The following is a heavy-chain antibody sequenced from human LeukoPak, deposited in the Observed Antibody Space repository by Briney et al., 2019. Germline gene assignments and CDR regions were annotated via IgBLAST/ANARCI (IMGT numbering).Heavy chain of an antibody. CDR3: AKDQGTYCSTTSCYAPDAFDI. CDR2: ISGSGGGA. Sequence: PGGSLRLSCAASGFIFSSYAMSWVRQGPGKGLEWVSAISGSGGGAYYADYADSVKGRFTISRDSSKSTLYLQMNSLRAEDTAVCYCAKDQGTYCSTTSCYAPDAFDIWGQGTMVTVSS. D-gene: IGHD2-2*01. CDR1: GFIFSSYA. V-gene: IGHV3-23*01. J-gene: IGHJ3*02.